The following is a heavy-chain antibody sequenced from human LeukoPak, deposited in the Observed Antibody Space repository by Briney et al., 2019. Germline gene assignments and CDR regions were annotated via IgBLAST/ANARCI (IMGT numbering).Heavy chain of an antibody. CDR3: ARMRSYDSSGYYEPDDY. CDR1: GFTFSSYG. D-gene: IGHD3-22*01. Sequence: GRSLRLSCAASGFTFSSYGMHWVRQAPGKGLEWVAVIWYDGSNKYYADSVKGRFTISRDNSKNTLDLQMNSLRSEDTAVYYCARMRSYDSSGYYEPDDYWGQGTLVTVSS. CDR2: IWYDGSNK. V-gene: IGHV3-33*01. J-gene: IGHJ4*02.